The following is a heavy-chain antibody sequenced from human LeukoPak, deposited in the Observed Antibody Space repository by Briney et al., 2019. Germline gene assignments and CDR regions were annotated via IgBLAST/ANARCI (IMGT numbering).Heavy chain of an antibody. D-gene: IGHD2-2*01. CDR1: GGSISSGSYY. V-gene: IGHV4-61*02. CDR3: ARDQEAYCSSTSCYEYYYYMDV. J-gene: IGHJ6*03. Sequence: SQTLSLTCTVSGGSISSGSYYWSWIRQPAGKGLEWIGRIYTSGSTNYNPSLKSRVTISVETSKNQFSLKLSSVTAADTAVYYCARDQEAYCSSTSCYEYYYYMDVWGKGTTVTISS. CDR2: IYTSGST.